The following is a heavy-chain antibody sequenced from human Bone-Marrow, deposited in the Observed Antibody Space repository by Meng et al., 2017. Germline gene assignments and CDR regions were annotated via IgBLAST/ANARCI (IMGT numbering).Heavy chain of an antibody. CDR3: ARDPGAIAVAGLEDY. J-gene: IGHJ4*02. V-gene: IGHV7-4-1*04. CDR1: GYTFPDYW. D-gene: IGHD6-19*01. Sequence: QGQLWQVGVDVKKPGASVKLSCKASGYTFPDYWLHWVRRAPGQGLEWMGWINTNTGNPTYAQGFTGRFVFSLDTSVSMAYLQISSLKAEDTAVYYCARDPGAIAVAGLEDYWGQGTLVTVSS. CDR2: INTNTGNP.